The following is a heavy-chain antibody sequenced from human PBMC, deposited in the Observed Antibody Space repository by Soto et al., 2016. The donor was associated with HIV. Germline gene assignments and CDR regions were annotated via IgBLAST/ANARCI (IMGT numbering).Heavy chain of an antibody. CDR2: ISSSSSTI. CDR3: ARDLTASLDY. D-gene: IGHD5-18*01. CDR1: GFTFSSYS. V-gene: IGHV3-48*04. J-gene: IGHJ4*02. Sequence: EVQLVESGGGLVQPGGSLRLSCAASGFTFSSYSMNWVRQAPGKGLEWVSYISSSSSTIYYADSVKGRFTISRDNAKNSLYLQMNSLRAEDTAVYYCARDLTASLDYWGQGPWSPSPQ.